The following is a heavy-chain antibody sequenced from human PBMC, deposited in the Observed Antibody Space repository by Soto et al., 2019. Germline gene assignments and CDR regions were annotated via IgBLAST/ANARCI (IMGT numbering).Heavy chain of an antibody. D-gene: IGHD1-26*01. CDR1: GFTFSSHE. CDR3: ASEPPIAGAILDQ. Sequence: VGSLRLSCAASGFTFSSHEMNWVRQAPGKGLEWVSYIGLSDSVILDADSVKGRFTISRDNAKNYLHLQMNSLRAEDTAVYYCASEPPIAGAILDQWGQGTLVTVSS. V-gene: IGHV3-48*03. CDR2: IGLSDSVI. J-gene: IGHJ4*02.